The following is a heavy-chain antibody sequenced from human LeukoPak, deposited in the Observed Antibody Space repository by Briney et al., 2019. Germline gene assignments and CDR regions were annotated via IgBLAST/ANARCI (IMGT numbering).Heavy chain of an antibody. V-gene: IGHV4-59*01. D-gene: IGHD3-22*01. J-gene: IGHJ5*02. CDR2: IYYSGST. Sequence: SETLSLTCAVYGGSFSGYYWSWIRQPPGKGLEWIGYIYYSGSTNYNPSLKSRVTISVDTSKNQFSLKLSSVTAADTAVYYCARAGYYYDSSDKPDNWFDPWGQGTLVTVSS. CDR3: ARAGYYYDSSDKPDNWFDP. CDR1: GGSFSGYY.